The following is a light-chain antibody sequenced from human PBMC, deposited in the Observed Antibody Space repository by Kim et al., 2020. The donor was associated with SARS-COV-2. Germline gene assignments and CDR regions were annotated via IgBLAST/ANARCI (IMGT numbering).Light chain of an antibody. CDR3: QQYKNYFWT. CDR1: QSRNSW. V-gene: IGKV1-5*01. J-gene: IGKJ1*01. Sequence: ASVGDRVTIPCRASQSRNSWLAWYQQKPGKAPQVLIYDASNLESGVPSRFSGSGSGTEFTLTINSLQPDDFGTYYCQQYKNYFWTFGQGTKVDIK. CDR2: DAS.